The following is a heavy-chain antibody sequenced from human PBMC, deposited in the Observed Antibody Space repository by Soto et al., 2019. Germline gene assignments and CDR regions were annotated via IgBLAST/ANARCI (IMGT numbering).Heavy chain of an antibody. CDR3: ASVWSCHASFDL. V-gene: IGHV3-74*01. CDR2: INSDGTIT. J-gene: IGHJ3*01. CDR1: GFTFSPFW. Sequence: EVQLVESGGGLVQPGGALRLSCVASGFTFSPFWMSWVRHGQGKGLEWVSRINSDGTITPYADTVKGRFTISRDNAKNTLYRQMHVLRGDDKALVFEASVWSCHASFDLWGRGTIVPV. D-gene: IGHD2-2*01.